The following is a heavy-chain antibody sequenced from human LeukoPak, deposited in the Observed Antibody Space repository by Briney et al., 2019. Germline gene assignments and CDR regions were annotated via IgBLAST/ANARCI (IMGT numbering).Heavy chain of an antibody. D-gene: IGHD3-9*01. CDR1: GFTFDDYA. CDR2: ISWNSGSI. CDR3: AKNLVLRYFEGSLDY. J-gene: IGHJ4*02. V-gene: IGHV3-9*01. Sequence: GGSLRLSCAASGFTFDDYAMHWVRQAPGKGLEWVSGISWNSGSIGYADSVKGRFTISRDNAKNSLYLQMNSLRAEDTALYYCAKNLVLRYFEGSLDYWGQGTLVTVSS.